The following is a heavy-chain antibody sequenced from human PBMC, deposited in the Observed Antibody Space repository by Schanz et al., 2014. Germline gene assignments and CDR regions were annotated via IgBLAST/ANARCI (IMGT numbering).Heavy chain of an antibody. Sequence: EVQLLESGGGLVQPGGPLRLSCAASGFHFNNFAMTWVRQAPGKGLEWIIVISGSGGSTYYADSVKGRFTISRDNSKNTLYLQMNSLRAEDTAVYYCAKGRFGKLSAFGIWGQGTMVTVSS. J-gene: IGHJ3*02. V-gene: IGHV3-23*01. D-gene: IGHD3-10*01. CDR1: GFHFNNFA. CDR3: AKGRFGKLSAFGI. CDR2: ISGSGGST.